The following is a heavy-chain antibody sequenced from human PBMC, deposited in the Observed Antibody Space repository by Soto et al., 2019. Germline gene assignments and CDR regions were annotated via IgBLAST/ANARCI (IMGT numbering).Heavy chain of an antibody. CDR2: FDPEDGET. D-gene: IGHD5-12*01. Sequence: ASVKVSCKVSGYTLTELSMHWVRQAPGKGLEWMGGFDPEDGETIYAQKFQGRVTMTEGTSTDTAYMELSSLRSEDTAVYYCATTTSGYEWGYWGQGTLVTVSS. V-gene: IGHV1-24*01. CDR1: GYTLTELS. CDR3: ATTTSGYEWGY. J-gene: IGHJ4*02.